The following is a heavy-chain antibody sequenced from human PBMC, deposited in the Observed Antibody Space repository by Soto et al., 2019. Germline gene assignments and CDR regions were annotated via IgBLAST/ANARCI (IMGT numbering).Heavy chain of an antibody. V-gene: IGHV3-21*01. J-gene: IGHJ4*02. CDR3: ARDPQSHYYGSGSYSDY. D-gene: IGHD3-10*01. CDR2: ISSSSSYI. Sequence: PGGSLRLSCAASGFTFSSYSMNWVRQAPGKGLEWVSSISSSSSYIYYADSVKGRFTISRDNAKNSLYLQMNSLRAEDTAVYYCARDPQSHYYGSGSYSDYWGQGTLVTVSS. CDR1: GFTFSSYS.